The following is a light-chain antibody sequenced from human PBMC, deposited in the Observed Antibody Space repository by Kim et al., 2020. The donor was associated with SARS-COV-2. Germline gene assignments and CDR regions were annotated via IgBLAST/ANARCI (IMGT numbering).Light chain of an antibody. Sequence: IQLTQSPSSLSASVGDGVTITCRASQTIITYLKWYQQKPGKAPKVLIYDASKMQRGVPSRFSGRGSGTDFTLTISSLQPEDFATYYCQQTYTTPYTFGQGTKLEI. CDR3: QQTYTTPYT. J-gene: IGKJ2*01. CDR2: DAS. V-gene: IGKV1-39*01. CDR1: QTIITY.